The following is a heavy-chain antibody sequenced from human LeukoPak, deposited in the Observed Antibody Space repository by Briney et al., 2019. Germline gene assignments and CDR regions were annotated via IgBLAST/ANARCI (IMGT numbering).Heavy chain of an antibody. CDR1: GRSFSGYY. D-gene: IGHD5-18*01. V-gene: IGHV4-34*01. CDR2: INHSGST. CDR3: ASLGNTADYYYYYMDV. J-gene: IGHJ6*03. Sequence: SETLPLTCAVYGRSFSGYYWSWIRQPPGKGLEWIGEINHSGSTNYNPSLKSRVTISVDTSKNQFSLKLSSVTAADTAVYYCASLGNTADYYYYYMDVWGKGTTVTVSS.